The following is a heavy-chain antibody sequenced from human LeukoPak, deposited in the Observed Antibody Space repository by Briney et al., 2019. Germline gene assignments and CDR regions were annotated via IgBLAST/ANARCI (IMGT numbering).Heavy chain of an antibody. J-gene: IGHJ4*02. CDR1: GFTFGDYA. V-gene: IGHV3-49*04. CDR2: IRSKAYGGTT. Sequence: PGGSLRLSCTASGFTFGDYAMTWVRQAPGKGLEWVGFIRSKAYGGTTEYAASVKGRFTISRDDSKSIAYLQMNSLKTEDTAVYYCTRDLMDVLEWSWAFDYWGQGTLVTVSS. D-gene: IGHD3-3*01. CDR3: TRDLMDVLEWSWAFDY.